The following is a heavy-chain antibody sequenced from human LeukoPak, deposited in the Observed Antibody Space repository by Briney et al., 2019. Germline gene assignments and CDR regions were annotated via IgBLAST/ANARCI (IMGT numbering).Heavy chain of an antibody. Sequence: GGPLRLSCAASGFTFSSYAMSWVRQAPGKGLEWVSAISGSGGSTYYADSVKGRFTISRDNSKNTLYLQMNSLRAEDTAVYYCANSAGSGSYYKGWYFDYWGQGTLVTVSS. CDR2: ISGSGGST. V-gene: IGHV3-23*01. CDR1: GFTFSSYA. CDR3: ANSAGSGSYYKGWYFDY. J-gene: IGHJ4*02. D-gene: IGHD3-10*01.